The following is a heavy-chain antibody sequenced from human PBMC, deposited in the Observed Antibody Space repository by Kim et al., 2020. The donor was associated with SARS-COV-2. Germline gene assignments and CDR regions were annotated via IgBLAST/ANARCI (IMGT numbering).Heavy chain of an antibody. CDR1: GYTFSNYG. CDR2: ISGSNGAT. D-gene: IGHD2-8*01. V-gene: IGHV1-18*01. J-gene: IGHJ4*02. Sequence: ASVKVSCKASGYTFSNYGISWVRLAPGQGLEWRGWISGSNGATKYAQKFQGRVTMTTDTSADTAYMELRSLRSDDTALYYCARAHYSTNSPFFYWGQGTL. CDR3: ARAHYSTNSPFFY.